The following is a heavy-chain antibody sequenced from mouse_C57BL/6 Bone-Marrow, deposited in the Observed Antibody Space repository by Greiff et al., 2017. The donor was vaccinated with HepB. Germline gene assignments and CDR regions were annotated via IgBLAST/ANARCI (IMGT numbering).Heavy chain of an antibody. J-gene: IGHJ4*01. CDR3: ARRGAMDY. V-gene: IGHV1-59*01. CDR2: IDPSDSYT. CDR1: GYTFTSYW. Sequence: VKLQQPGAELVRPGTSVKLSCKASGYTFTSYWMHWVKQRPGQGLEWIGVIDPSDSYTNYNQKFKGKATLTVDTSSSTAYMQLSSLTSEDSAVYYCARRGAMDYWGQGTSVTVSS.